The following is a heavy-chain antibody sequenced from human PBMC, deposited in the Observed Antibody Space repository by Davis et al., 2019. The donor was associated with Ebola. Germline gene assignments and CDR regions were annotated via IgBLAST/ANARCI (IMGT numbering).Heavy chain of an antibody. D-gene: IGHD6-19*01. CDR3: ARSIAVAGADDY. Sequence: GESLKISCKGSGYSFTSYWITWVRQMPGKGLEWMGRIDPVDSYTDYSPSFQGHVTISADKSISTAYLQWSSLKASDTAMYYCARSIAVAGADDYWGQGTLVAVSS. J-gene: IGHJ4*02. CDR1: GYSFTSYW. CDR2: IDPVDSYT. V-gene: IGHV5-10-1*01.